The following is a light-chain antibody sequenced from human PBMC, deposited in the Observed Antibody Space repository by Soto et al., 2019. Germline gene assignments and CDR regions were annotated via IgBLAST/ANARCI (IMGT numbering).Light chain of an antibody. J-gene: IGLJ1*01. CDR2: EVT. CDR3: SSYTNINTRAGV. Sequence: QSALTQPAPVSGSPGQSITISCTGTSGDIGSYNRVSWYQQHPGKAPKLIIYEVTDRPSGVSNRFSGSKSGNTASLTISGLQAEDEAEYYCSSYTNINTRAGVFGTGTKVTVL. CDR1: SGDIGSYNR. V-gene: IGLV2-14*01.